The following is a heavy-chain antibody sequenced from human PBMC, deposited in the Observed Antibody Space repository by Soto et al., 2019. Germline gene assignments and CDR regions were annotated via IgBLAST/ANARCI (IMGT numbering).Heavy chain of an antibody. J-gene: IGHJ6*02. Sequence: GGSLRLSCAASGFTFSSYGMHWVRQAPGKGLEWVAVIWYDGSNKYYADSVKGRFTISRDNAKNTLYLQMNSLRAEDTAVYYCARDGGSGDIVMIPGAKTYNYYGMDVWGQGTTVTVSS. D-gene: IGHD2-2*01. CDR1: GFTFSSYG. CDR2: IWYDGSNK. CDR3: ARDGGSGDIVMIPGAKTYNYYGMDV. V-gene: IGHV3-33*01.